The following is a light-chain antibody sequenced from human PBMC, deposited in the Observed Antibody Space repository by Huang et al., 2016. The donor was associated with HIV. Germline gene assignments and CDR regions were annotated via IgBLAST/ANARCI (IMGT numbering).Light chain of an antibody. CDR3: QQYKDWPPLT. CDR2: AAS. V-gene: IGKV3-15*01. J-gene: IGKJ4*01. CDR1: QNIGNN. Sequence: EIVMTQSPATLSMSPGERATLSCRASQNIGNNLAWYQREPGRAPRLLLHAASTRATGIPARFTGSGSGTEFTLTISSLQSEDFVIYYCQQYKDWPPLTFGGGTKVEIK.